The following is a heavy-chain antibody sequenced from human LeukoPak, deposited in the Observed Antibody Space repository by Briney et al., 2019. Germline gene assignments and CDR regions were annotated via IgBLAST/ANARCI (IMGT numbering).Heavy chain of an antibody. CDR3: AKEGTYYYDSSGYYYFDY. Sequence: GGSLRLSCAASGFPFSDYVMHWVRQAPGKGLEWVAVIRYDGNNKYYADSVKGRFTISRDNSKNTLYLQMNSLRAEDTAVYYCAKEGTYYYDSSGYYYFDYWGQGTLVTVSS. CDR2: IRYDGNNK. V-gene: IGHV3-30*02. J-gene: IGHJ4*02. D-gene: IGHD3-22*01. CDR1: GFPFSDYV.